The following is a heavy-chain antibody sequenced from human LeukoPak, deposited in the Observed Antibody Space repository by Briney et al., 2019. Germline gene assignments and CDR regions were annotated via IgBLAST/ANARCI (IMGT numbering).Heavy chain of an antibody. J-gene: IGHJ4*02. D-gene: IGHD3-9*01. V-gene: IGHV3-30*18. CDR3: AKAELYDILTGYYY. Sequence: PGGSLRLSCAASGFTFSSYGMHWVRQAPGKGLEWVAVISYDGSNKYYADSVKGRFTISSDNSKNTLYLQMNSLRTEDTAVYYCAKAELYDILTGYYYWGQGTLVTVSS. CDR2: ISYDGSNK. CDR1: GFTFSSYG.